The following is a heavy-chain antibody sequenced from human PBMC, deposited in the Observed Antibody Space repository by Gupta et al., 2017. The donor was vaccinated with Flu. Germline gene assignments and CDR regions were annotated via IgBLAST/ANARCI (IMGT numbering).Heavy chain of an antibody. Sequence: EVQLLESGGGLVQPGGSLRLSCAASGFTFSSYAMSWVRQAPGKGLEWVSAISGSGGSTYYADSVKGRFTISRDNSKNTLYLQMNSLRAEDTAVYYCAKCLPGIAAGYYYYGMDVWGQGTTVTVSS. D-gene: IGHD6-13*01. CDR3: AKCLPGIAAGYYYYGMDV. CDR1: GFTFSSYA. CDR2: ISGSGGST. J-gene: IGHJ6*02. V-gene: IGHV3-23*01.